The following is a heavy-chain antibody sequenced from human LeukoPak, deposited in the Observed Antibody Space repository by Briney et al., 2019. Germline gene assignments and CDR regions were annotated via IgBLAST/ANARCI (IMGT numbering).Heavy chain of an antibody. V-gene: IGHV3-11*01. D-gene: IGHD3-3*01. CDR2: ISSSGSTI. J-gene: IGHJ4*02. Sequence: GGSLRLSCAASGFTFSDYYMSWIRQAPGKGLEWVSYISSSGSTIYYADSVKGRFTISRDNSKNTLYLQMNSLRAEDTAVYYCAKGGVNDFWSGYYLNYFDYWGQGTLVTVSS. CDR1: GFTFSDYY. CDR3: AKGGVNDFWSGYYLNYFDY.